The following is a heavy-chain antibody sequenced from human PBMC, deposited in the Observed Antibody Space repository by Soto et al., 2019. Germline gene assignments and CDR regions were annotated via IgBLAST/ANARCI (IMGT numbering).Heavy chain of an antibody. CDR2: ISRSSSYI. CDR1: GFTFSSYS. V-gene: IGHV3-21*01. J-gene: IGHJ4*02. D-gene: IGHD2-21*01. Sequence: EVQLVESGGGLVKPGGSLRLSCAASGFTFSSYSMNWVRQAPGKGLEWGSSISRSSSYIYYADSVKGRFTISRDNAKNSLYLQMNSLRAEDTAVYYCARVERAYCGGDCYDYWGQGTLVTVSS. CDR3: ARVERAYCGGDCYDY.